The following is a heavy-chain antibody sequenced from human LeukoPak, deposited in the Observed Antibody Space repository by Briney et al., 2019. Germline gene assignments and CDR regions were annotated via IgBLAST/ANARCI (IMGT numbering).Heavy chain of an antibody. Sequence: GGSLRLSCAASGFTVSSNYMSWVRQAPGKGLEWVSVIYSGGSTYYADSVKGRFTISRDNSKNTLYLQMNSLRAEDTAVYYCARVFGEYYYYYYYMDVWGKGTTVTISS. J-gene: IGHJ6*03. CDR3: ARVFGEYYYYYYYMDV. CDR2: IYSGGST. CDR1: GFTVSSNY. V-gene: IGHV3-53*01. D-gene: IGHD3-10*02.